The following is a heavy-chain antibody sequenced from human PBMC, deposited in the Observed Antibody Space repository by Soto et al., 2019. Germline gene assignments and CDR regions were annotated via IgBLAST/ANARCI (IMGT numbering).Heavy chain of an antibody. J-gene: IGHJ6*01. D-gene: IGHD6-19*01. V-gene: IGHV1-18*04. CDR2: ISAYNGNT. CDR3: AQFNSGWYIHYYGMDV. Sequence: ASVKVSCKASGYTFTSYGISWVRQAPGQGLEWMGWISAYNGNTDYAQKLQGRVTMTADKSTTTAYMELSSLRSEDTAVYYCAQFNSGWYIHYYGMDVWG. CDR1: GYTFTSYG.